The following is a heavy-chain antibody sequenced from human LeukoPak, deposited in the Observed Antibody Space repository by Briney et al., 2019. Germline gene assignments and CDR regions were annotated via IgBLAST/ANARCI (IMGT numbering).Heavy chain of an antibody. CDR1: GGSISSYY. J-gene: IGHJ4*02. CDR2: IYYSGST. V-gene: IGHV4-59*01. CDR3: ARAGTYSGSYRFDS. Sequence: SETLSLTCTVSGGSISSYYWSWIRQPPGKGLEWIGYIYYSGSTDYNPSLKSRVTISVDTSKNQFSLKLTSVTAADTAVYYCARAGTYSGSYRFDSWGQGTLVTVSS. D-gene: IGHD1-26*01.